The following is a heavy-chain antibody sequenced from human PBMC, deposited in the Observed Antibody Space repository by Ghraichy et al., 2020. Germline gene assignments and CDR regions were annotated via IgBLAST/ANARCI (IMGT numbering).Heavy chain of an antibody. CDR3: AKDVAPTPWGRFDP. CDR2: ISNSGVRT. Sequence: GGSLRLSCAASGFIFDTYAMTWVRQTPGKGLEWVSSISNSGVRTFYADSMKGRFTISRDNSNNTLFLQMNSLRAEDTAVYYCAKDVAPTPWGRFDPWGQGTLVTVSS. J-gene: IGHJ5*02. D-gene: IGHD5-12*01. V-gene: IGHV3-23*01. CDR1: GFIFDTYA.